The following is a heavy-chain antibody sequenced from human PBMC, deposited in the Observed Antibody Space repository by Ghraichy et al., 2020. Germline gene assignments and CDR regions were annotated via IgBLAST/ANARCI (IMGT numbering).Heavy chain of an antibody. CDR3: ARGLTYYDFWSGYSPAPYYFDY. CDR2: IYYSGST. Sequence: SETLSLTCTVSGGSISSYYWSWIRQPPGKGLEWIGYIYYSGSTNYNPSLKSRVTISVDTSKNQFSLKLSSVTAADTAVYYCARGLTYYDFWSGYSPAPYYFDYWGQGTLVTVSS. V-gene: IGHV4-59*01. J-gene: IGHJ4*02. D-gene: IGHD3-3*01. CDR1: GGSISSYY.